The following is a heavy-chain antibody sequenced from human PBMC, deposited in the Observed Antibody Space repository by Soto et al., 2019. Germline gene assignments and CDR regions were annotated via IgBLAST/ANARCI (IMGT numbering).Heavy chain of an antibody. D-gene: IGHD2-21*02. CDR1: GYMFSNYD. CDR2: MNPDSDKT. Sequence: QVQLVQSGAEVKKPGASVKVSCKASGYMFSNYDIIWVRQATGRGLEWMGWMNPDSDKTDYAQKCQGRVTMTGNTSISTAYMELTALTYEDTAIYYCARPGARYCGGDCYSSHWGQGTLVTVSS. V-gene: IGHV1-8*01. CDR3: ARPGARYCGGDCYSSH. J-gene: IGHJ4*02.